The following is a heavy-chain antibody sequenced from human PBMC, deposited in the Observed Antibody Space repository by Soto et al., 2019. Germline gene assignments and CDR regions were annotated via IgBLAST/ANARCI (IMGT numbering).Heavy chain of an antibody. CDR1: GFTFSSYW. CDR2: IKQDGSEK. D-gene: IGHD2-15*01. Sequence: GGSLRLSCAASGFTFSSYWMSWVRQAPGKGLEWVANIKQDGSEKYYVDSVKGRFTISRDNAKNSLYLQMNSLRAEDTAVYYCARGGPPSSRDRGGMDVWGQGTTVTVSS. CDR3: ARGGPPSSRDRGGMDV. V-gene: IGHV3-7*05. J-gene: IGHJ6*02.